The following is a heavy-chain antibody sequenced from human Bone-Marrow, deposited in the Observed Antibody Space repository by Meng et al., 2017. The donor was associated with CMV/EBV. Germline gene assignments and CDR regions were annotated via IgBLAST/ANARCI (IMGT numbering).Heavy chain of an antibody. CDR3: AKAPYSSSWYSDY. CDR2: IYSGGSST. D-gene: IGHD6-13*01. Sequence: GESLKISCAASGFTFSSYAMSWVRQAPGKGLEWVSGIYSGGSSTDYADSVKGRFTISRDNSKNTLYLQMNSLRAEDTAVYYCAKAPYSSSWYSDYWGQGTLVTVSS. V-gene: IGHV3-23*03. J-gene: IGHJ4*02. CDR1: GFTFSSYA.